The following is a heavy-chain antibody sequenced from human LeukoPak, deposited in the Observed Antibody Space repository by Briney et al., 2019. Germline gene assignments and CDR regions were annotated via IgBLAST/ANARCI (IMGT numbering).Heavy chain of an antibody. CDR2: IYTSGST. D-gene: IGHD3-10*01. CDR3: ARDQSITMVRGVIITLDGMDV. Sequence: SETLSLTCTVSGGSISSYYWSWIRQPAGKGLEWIGRIYTSGSTNYNPSLKSRVTMSVDTSKNQFSLKLSSVIAADTAVYYCARDQSITMVRGVIITLDGMDVWGQGTTVTVSS. J-gene: IGHJ6*02. V-gene: IGHV4-4*07. CDR1: GGSISSYY.